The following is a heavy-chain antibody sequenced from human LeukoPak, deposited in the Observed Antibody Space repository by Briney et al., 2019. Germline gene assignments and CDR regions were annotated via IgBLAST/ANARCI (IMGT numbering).Heavy chain of an antibody. V-gene: IGHV4-34*01. D-gene: IGHD3-16*02. J-gene: IGHJ4*02. Sequence: SETLSLTCALYGGSFSGYYWSWIRQPPGKGLEWIGEINHSGSTNYNPSLKSRVTISVDTSKNQFSLKLSSVTAADTAVYYCARDLITFGGVIATFDYWGQGTLVTVSS. CDR3: ARDLITFGGVIATFDY. CDR1: GGSFSGYY. CDR2: INHSGST.